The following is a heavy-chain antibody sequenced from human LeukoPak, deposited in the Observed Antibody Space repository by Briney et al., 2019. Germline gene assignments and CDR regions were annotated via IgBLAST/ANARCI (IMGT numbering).Heavy chain of an antibody. D-gene: IGHD3-3*01. CDR1: GFTFSSYA. Sequence: GGSLRLSCAASGFTFSSYAMSWVRQAPGKGLEWVSAISGSGGSTYYADSVKGRFTISRDNSKNTLYLKMNRLRAEDTAVYYCAKDYDFWSGYLDIWGQGTMVTVSS. CDR2: ISGSGGST. V-gene: IGHV3-23*01. CDR3: AKDYDFWSGYLDI. J-gene: IGHJ3*02.